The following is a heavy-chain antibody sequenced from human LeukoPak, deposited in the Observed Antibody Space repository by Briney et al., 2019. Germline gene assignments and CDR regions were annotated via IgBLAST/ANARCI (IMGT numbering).Heavy chain of an antibody. CDR2: ISSSGSII. V-gene: IGHV3-48*03. CDR3: ARGATRRSSGAFDI. CDR1: AFRFSSYE. Sequence: GGSLRLSCAASAFRFSSYELNLVRQAPGKGLEWISYISSSGSIINYADSVKGRFTISRDNAKNSLYLQMNSLRAEDTAVYYCARGATRRSSGAFDIWGQGTMVTVSS. D-gene: IGHD6-6*01. J-gene: IGHJ3*02.